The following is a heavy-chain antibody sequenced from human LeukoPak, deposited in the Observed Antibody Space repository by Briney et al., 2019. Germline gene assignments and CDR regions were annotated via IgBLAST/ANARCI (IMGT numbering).Heavy chain of an antibody. D-gene: IGHD1-14*01. V-gene: IGHV4-39*07. Sequence: PSETLSLTCTVSGGSISSSSYYWGWIRQPPGKGLEWIGSIYYSGSTYYNPSLKSRVTISVDTSKNQFSLKLSSVTAADTAVYYCARDRNPTDYWGQGTLVTVSS. CDR2: IYYSGST. CDR1: GGSISSSSYY. CDR3: ARDRNPTDY. J-gene: IGHJ4*02.